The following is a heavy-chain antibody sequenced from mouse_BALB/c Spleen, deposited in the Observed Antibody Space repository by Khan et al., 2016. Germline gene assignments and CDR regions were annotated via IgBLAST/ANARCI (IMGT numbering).Heavy chain of an antibody. CDR1: GYSITSVYA. CDR3: VRRDANYFMDY. Sequence: EVQLQESGPGLVKPSQSLSLTCTVTGYSITSVYAWNWIRQFPGNTLEWMGYIAYSGAPSYNPSLRGRISITRDTAKNQFFLQLNSVTTEDTATYCCVRRDANYFMDYWGQGTSVTVSS. V-gene: IGHV3-2*02. CDR2: IAYSGAP. J-gene: IGHJ4*01.